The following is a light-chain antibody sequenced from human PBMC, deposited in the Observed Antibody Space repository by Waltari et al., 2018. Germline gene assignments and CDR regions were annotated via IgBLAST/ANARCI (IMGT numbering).Light chain of an antibody. CDR3: SSYSNIKMYL. Sequence: QSALTQPASVSGSPGQSITISCTVSNSDVGGYDHVSWYQQHPGKVPKLLIYEVSNRPSGVSNRFFGFKSGITASLIISGLQAEDEADYYCSSYSNIKMYLFGTGTKVSVL. CDR2: EVS. V-gene: IGLV2-14*01. J-gene: IGLJ1*01. CDR1: NSDVGGYDH.